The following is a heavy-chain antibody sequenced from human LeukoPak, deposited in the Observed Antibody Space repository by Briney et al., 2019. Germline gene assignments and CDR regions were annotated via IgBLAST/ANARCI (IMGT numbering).Heavy chain of an antibody. J-gene: IGHJ5*02. V-gene: IGHV4-59*01. CDR1: GRSISTYY. D-gene: IGHD6-13*01. CDR3: ARDHQQLGRFEP. Sequence: SETLSLTCTVSGRSISTYYWSWIRQPPGKGLEWIGYVYYSGSTNYNPSLKSRVTISLDTSKNQFSLKLRSVTAADTAVYYCARDHQQLGRFEPWGQGTLVTVSS. CDR2: VYYSGST.